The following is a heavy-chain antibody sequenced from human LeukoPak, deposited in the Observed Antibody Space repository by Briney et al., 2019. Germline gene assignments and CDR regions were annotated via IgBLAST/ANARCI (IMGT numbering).Heavy chain of an antibody. CDR1: GYTFTRYY. D-gene: IGHD6-13*01. Sequence: GASVKVSCSASGYTFTRYYIHWVRQAPGQGVEWMGVINPSGGSTRYAQKFQGRVTMTRDTSTSTVYMELSSLRSEDTAVYYCARWGIAATSRQGLDYWGQGTLVTVSS. V-gene: IGHV1-46*01. J-gene: IGHJ4*02. CDR2: INPSGGST. CDR3: ARWGIAATSRQGLDY.